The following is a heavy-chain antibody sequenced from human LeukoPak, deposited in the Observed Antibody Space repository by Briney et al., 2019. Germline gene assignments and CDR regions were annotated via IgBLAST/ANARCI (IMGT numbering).Heavy chain of an antibody. J-gene: IGHJ4*02. V-gene: IGHV1-69*13. CDR3: ARDRGYCSGGSCRSFDY. Sequence: SVKVSCKASGGTFSSYAISWVRQAPGQGLGWMGGIIPIFGTANYAQKFQGRVTITADESTSTAYMELSSLRSEDTAVYYCARDRGYCSGGSCRSFDYWGQGTLVTVSS. CDR1: GGTFSSYA. CDR2: IIPIFGTA. D-gene: IGHD2-15*01.